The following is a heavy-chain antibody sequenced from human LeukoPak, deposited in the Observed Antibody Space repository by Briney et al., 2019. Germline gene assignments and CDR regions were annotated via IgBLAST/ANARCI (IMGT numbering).Heavy chain of an antibody. D-gene: IGHD2-2*01. CDR2: IWYDGSNK. J-gene: IGHJ5*02. CDR1: GFTFSSYG. V-gene: IGHV3-33*01. CDR3: ARECSSTSSAIDP. Sequence: GGSLRLSCAASGFTFSSYGMHWVRQAPGKGLEWVAVIWYDGSNKYYADSVKGRFTISRDNSKNTLYLQMNSLRAEDTAVYYCARECSSTSSAIDPWGQGTLVTVFS.